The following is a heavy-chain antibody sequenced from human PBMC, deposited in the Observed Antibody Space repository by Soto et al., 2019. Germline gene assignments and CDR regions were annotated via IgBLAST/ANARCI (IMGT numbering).Heavy chain of an antibody. Sequence: SETLSLTCTASGDSIRGDYWSWIRQPPGKSLEWIGYIYHSGSTYYNPSLKSRVTISVDTSKNQFSLKLNSVTAADTAVYYCARDYGDYNWFDPWGQGTLVTVSS. CDR3: ARDYGDYNWFDP. J-gene: IGHJ5*02. V-gene: IGHV4-59*12. CDR1: GDSIRGDY. CDR2: IYHSGST. D-gene: IGHD4-17*01.